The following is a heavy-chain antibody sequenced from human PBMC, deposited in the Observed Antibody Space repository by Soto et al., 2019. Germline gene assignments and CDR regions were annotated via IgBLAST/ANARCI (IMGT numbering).Heavy chain of an antibody. CDR3: VPHGMSVRGGVVSFAY. J-gene: IGHJ4*01. V-gene: IGHV3-23*04. CDR2: ISGGGRT. D-gene: IGHD3-10*01. Sequence: EVQLVVSGGGLVQPGGSLRLSCVDSGLNLSSTVMTWVRQAPGKGLEWVPSISGGGRTFYSDSVKGRCTISRDNSKNTLDLKMNSLRGEDTAEYYCVPHGMSVRGGVVSFAYWGHGTHVTVSS. CDR1: GLNLSSTV.